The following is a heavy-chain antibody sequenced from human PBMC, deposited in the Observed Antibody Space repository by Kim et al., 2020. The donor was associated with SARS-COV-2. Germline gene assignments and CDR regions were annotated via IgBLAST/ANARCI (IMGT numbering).Heavy chain of an antibody. Sequence: GSLRLSCAASGFTFSSYGMHWVRQAPGKGLEWVAVIWYNGSNKYYADSVKGRFTISRYNSKNTLYLQMNSLRAEDTAVYYCAKDLLYYYGMDVWGQGTTVTVSS. CDR1: GFTFSSYG. J-gene: IGHJ6*02. V-gene: IGHV3-33*06. CDR2: IWYNGSNK. CDR3: AKDLLYYYGMDV.